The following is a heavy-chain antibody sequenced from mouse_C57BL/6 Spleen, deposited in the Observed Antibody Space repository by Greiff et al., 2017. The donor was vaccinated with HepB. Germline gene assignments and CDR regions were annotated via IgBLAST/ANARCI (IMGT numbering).Heavy chain of an antibody. J-gene: IGHJ3*01. Sequence: EVKLMESGGGLVKPGGSLKLSCAASGFTFSDYGMHWVRQAPEKGLEWVAYISSGSSTIYYADTVKGRFTISRDNAKNTLFLQMTSLRSEDTAMYYCARGDYYGSSYPAWFACWGQGTLVTVSA. CDR1: GFTFSDYG. D-gene: IGHD1-1*01. CDR3: ARGDYYGSSYPAWFAC. V-gene: IGHV5-17*01. CDR2: ISSGSSTI.